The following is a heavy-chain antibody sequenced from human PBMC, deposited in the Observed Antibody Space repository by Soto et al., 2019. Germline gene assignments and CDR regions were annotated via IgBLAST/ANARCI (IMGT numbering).Heavy chain of an antibody. CDR3: ARTSESDQGFDY. CDR1: GDTFSSYA. J-gene: IGHJ4*02. D-gene: IGHD2-2*01. Sequence: SVKVSCKASGDTFSSYAISWVRQAPGQGLEWMGGIITIFGTANYAQRFPGRVTFTADKSTSTAYMELCSLRAEDTAVYYCARTSESDQGFDYWGQGTLVTVSS. V-gene: IGHV1-69*06. CDR2: IITIFGTA.